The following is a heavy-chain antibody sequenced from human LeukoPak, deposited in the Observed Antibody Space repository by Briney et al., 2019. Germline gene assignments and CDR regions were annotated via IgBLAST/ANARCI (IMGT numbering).Heavy chain of an antibody. D-gene: IGHD7-27*01. CDR3: TRGLGLWYFDL. V-gene: IGHV3-33*01. CDR1: GFAASEFTFSSYG. Sequence: GGSLRLSCAASGFAASEFTFSSYGMHSVRQAPGKGLEWVAVIWYDGSNKYYADSVKGRFTISRDNSKNTLYLQMNSLRAEDTAVYYCTRGLGLWYFDLWGRGTLVTVSS. J-gene: IGHJ2*01. CDR2: IWYDGSNK.